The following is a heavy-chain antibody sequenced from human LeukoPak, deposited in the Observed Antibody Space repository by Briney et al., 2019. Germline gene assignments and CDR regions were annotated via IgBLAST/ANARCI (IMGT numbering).Heavy chain of an antibody. V-gene: IGHV3-23*01. CDR1: GFTFSSYA. CDR3: AKGYYDYVWGSYYFDY. CDR2: ISGSGGST. D-gene: IGHD3-16*01. J-gene: IGHJ4*02. Sequence: SGGSLRLSCAASGFTFSSYAMSWVRQAPGKGLEWVPAISGSGGSTYYADSVKGRFTISRDNSRDTLYLQMNSLRAEDTAVYYCAKGYYDYVWGSYYFDYWGQGTLVTVSS.